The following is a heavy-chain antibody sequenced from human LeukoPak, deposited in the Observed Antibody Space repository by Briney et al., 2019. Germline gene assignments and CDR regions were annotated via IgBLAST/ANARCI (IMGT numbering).Heavy chain of an antibody. V-gene: IGHV4-59*08. CDR2: SYYSGST. CDR1: GGSISNYY. D-gene: IGHD6-13*01. CDR3: ASLSHPDGSSWFWDY. Sequence: SETLSLTCTVSGGSISNYYWSWIRQPPGKGLEWIGYSYYSGSTNYNPSLKSRATISVDTSKNQFSLKLSPVTAADTAVYYCASLSHPDGSSWFWDYWGQGTLVTVSS. J-gene: IGHJ4*02.